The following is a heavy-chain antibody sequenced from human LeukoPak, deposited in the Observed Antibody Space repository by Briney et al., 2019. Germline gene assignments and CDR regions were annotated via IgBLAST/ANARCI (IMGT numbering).Heavy chain of an antibody. J-gene: IGHJ6*03. Sequence: PSETLSLTCTVSGGSISSGSYYWSWLRQPAGKGLEWVGRIYTSGSTNYNPSLKSRVTISVDTSKNQFSLKLSSVTAADTAVYYCAREKVEETYYYYMDVWGKGTTVTVSS. V-gene: IGHV4-61*02. CDR3: AREKVEETYYYYMDV. CDR1: GGSISSGSYY. CDR2: IYTSGST.